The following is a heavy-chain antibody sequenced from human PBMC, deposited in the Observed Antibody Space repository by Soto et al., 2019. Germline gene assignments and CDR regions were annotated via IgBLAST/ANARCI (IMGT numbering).Heavy chain of an antibody. D-gene: IGHD4-17*01. Sequence: LSLTFSVSGGSVSNKTYYWSWIRQPPGKRLEWIGYVYYSGTTNYNPSLKSRVTISVDLSKNQFSLRLSSVTTADTALYYCARTTAVPNTLRSRYFFDYWGQGTLVTVSS. V-gene: IGHV4-61*01. CDR2: VYYSGTT. J-gene: IGHJ4*02. CDR3: ARTTAVPNTLRSRYFFDY. CDR1: GGSVSNKTYY.